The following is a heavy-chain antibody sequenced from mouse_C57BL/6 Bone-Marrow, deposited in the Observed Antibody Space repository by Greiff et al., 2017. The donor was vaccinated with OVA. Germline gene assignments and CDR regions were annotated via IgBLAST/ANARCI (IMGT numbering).Heavy chain of an antibody. D-gene: IGHD1-1*01. V-gene: IGHV14-4*01. J-gene: IGHJ4*01. CDR2: IDPENGDT. CDR3: TFLLRRYPRYAMDY. CDR1: GFNIKDDY. Sequence: EVQLQQSGAELVRPGASVKLSCTASGFNIKDDYMHWVKQRPEQGLEWIGWIDPENGDTEYASKFQGKATITADTSSNTAYLQLSSLTSEDTAVYYCTFLLRRYPRYAMDYWGQGTSVTVSS.